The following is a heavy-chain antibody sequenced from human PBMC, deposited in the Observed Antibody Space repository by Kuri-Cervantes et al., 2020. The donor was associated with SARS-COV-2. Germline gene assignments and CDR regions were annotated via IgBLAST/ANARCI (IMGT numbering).Heavy chain of an antibody. CDR2: INPNSGGT. CDR1: GYTFTGYY. J-gene: IGHJ4*02. V-gene: IGHV1-2*02. D-gene: IGHD2-2*01. CDR3: AKTRGDLRYCSTTSCYDFDS. Sequence: ASVKVSCKASGYTFTGYYTHWVRQAPGQGLEWMGWINPNSGGTNYAQKFQGRVTMTRDTSISTAYMELSSLTSDDTAVYYCAKTRGDLRYCSTTSCYDFDSRGQGTLVTVSS.